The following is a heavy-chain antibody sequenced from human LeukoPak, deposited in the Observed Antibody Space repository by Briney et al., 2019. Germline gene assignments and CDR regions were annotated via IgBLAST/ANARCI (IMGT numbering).Heavy chain of an antibody. Sequence: GGSLRLSCTASGLAFSSYGMHWARQAPGKGLEWVAFMQYDGSQIYYADSVKGRFTIPRDNSKNALYLQMNSLRPEDTAVYYCAGKAAAFYFDYWGQGTLVTVSS. CDR1: GLAFSSYG. CDR3: AGKAAAFYFDY. D-gene: IGHD6-13*01. J-gene: IGHJ4*02. CDR2: MQYDGSQI. V-gene: IGHV3-30*02.